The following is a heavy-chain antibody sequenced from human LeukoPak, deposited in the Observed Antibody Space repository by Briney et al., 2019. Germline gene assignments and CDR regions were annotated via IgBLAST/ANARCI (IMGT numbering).Heavy chain of an antibody. Sequence: PGGSLRLSCAASGFTFSSYSMNWVRQAPGKGLEWVSAISGSGGSTYYADSVKGRFTISRDNSKNTLYLQMNSLRAEDTAVYYCAKETYIVVVPAARMDVWGKGTTVTVSS. CDR3: AKETYIVVVPAARMDV. J-gene: IGHJ6*04. CDR2: ISGSGGST. V-gene: IGHV3-23*01. CDR1: GFTFSSYS. D-gene: IGHD2-2*01.